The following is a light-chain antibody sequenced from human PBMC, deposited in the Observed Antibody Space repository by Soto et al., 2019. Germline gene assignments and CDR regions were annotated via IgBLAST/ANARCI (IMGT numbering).Light chain of an antibody. J-gene: IGKJ2*01. CDR2: AAS. Sequence: AIRMTQSPSSFSASTGDRVTITCRASQGISSYLAWYQQKPGKAPKRLVYAASTLQYGGPSRLSGSGSGTDFTLAISCLQSEDFASYFFQQYYTYPQTFGQGTKLEI. CDR1: QGISSY. CDR3: QQYYTYPQT. V-gene: IGKV1-8*01.